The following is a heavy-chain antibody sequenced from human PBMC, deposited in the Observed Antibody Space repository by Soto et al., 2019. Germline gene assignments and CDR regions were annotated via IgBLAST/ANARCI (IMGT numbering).Heavy chain of an antibody. V-gene: IGHV3-30*18. J-gene: IGHJ6*02. CDR1: GFKFSTYG. CDR2: ISYDGNNT. CDR3: AKGLVGYEFGVQDYYFGMDV. Sequence: QVQLVESGGGVVQPGRSLRLSRGASGFKFSTYGMHWVRQAPGKGLAWLAVISYDGNNTDYADSVKGRFTISRDNSKNTSNLQMNSRKAEERAVYYGAKGLVGYEFGVQDYYFGMDVWGQGTTVAVSS. D-gene: IGHD1-26*01.